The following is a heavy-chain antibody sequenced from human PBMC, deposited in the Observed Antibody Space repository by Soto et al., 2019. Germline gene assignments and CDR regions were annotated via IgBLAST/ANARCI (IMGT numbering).Heavy chain of an antibody. CDR2: INPSGGST. V-gene: IGHV1-46*01. Sequence: QVHLVQSGAEVKKPGASVKVSCKASGYTFTNYYIHWVRQATGQGLEWMAIINPSGGSTTYAQKFQGRITMTRDTSTSTVYMEVSSLRSEDTAVYYCARGGPEMATIGSFDCWGQGTLVTVSS. CDR1: GYTFTNYY. D-gene: IGHD3-16*01. J-gene: IGHJ4*02. CDR3: ARGGPEMATIGSFDC.